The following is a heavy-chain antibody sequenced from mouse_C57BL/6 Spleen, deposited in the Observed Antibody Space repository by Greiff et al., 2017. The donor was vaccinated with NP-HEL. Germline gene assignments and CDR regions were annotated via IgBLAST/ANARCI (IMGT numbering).Heavy chain of an antibody. CDR2: ISSGSSTI. V-gene: IGHV5-17*01. CDR3: AREGYYGSSWYFDV. CDR1: GFTFSDYG. J-gene: IGHJ1*03. D-gene: IGHD1-1*01. Sequence: EVKLMESGGGLVKPGGSLKLSCAASGFTFSDYGMHWVRQAPEKGLEWVAYISSGSSTIYYADTVKGRFTISRDNAKNTLFLQMTSLRSEDTAMYYCAREGYYGSSWYFDVWGTGTTVTVSS.